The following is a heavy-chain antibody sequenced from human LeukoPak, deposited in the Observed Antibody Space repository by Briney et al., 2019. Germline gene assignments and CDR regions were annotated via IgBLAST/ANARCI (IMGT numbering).Heavy chain of an antibody. CDR3: ARVSDIVVVPAPRTRATVFDY. V-gene: IGHV1-2*02. CDR2: INPNSGGT. CDR1: GYTFTGYY. D-gene: IGHD2-2*01. J-gene: IGHJ4*02. Sequence: ASVKVSCKASGYTFTGYYMHWVRQAPGQGLEWMGWINPNSGGTNYAQKFQGRVTMTRDTSISTAYMELSRLRSDDTAVYYCARVSDIVVVPAPRTRATVFDYWGQGTLVTVSS.